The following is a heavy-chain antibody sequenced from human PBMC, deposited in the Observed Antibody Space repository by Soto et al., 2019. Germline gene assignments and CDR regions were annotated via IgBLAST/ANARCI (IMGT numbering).Heavy chain of an antibody. Sequence: VESLKISCKGSGYSFTSYWISWVRQMPGKGLELMGMIDASDSYTNYSPSFQGHVTIAADKSISTAYLRWSSLNASDTAMYYCARGGGYCSGGSCMWGDWFDXWGQVTLVTVSX. CDR2: IDASDSYT. V-gene: IGHV5-10-1*01. CDR3: ARGGGYCSGGSCMWGDWFDX. D-gene: IGHD2-15*01. J-gene: IGHJ5*02. CDR1: GYSFTSYW.